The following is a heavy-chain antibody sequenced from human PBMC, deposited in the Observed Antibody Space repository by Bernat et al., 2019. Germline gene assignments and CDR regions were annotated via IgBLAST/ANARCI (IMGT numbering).Heavy chain of an antibody. CDR1: GFTFSDYP. V-gene: IGHV3-21*05. Sequence: EVHLVESGGGLVKPGGSLRLSCAASGFTFSDYPMNWVRQTPGKGLEWISRISHDARDRNYADSVKGRFTISRDNAKNTLYLQMDRLRADDTALYYCVRDADYRVDYWGLGTLVTVSS. J-gene: IGHJ4*02. CDR2: ISHDARDR. D-gene: IGHD4-4*01. CDR3: VRDADYRVDY.